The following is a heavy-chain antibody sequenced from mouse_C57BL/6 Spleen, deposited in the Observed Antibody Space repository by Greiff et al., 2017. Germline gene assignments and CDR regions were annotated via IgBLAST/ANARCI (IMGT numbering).Heavy chain of an antibody. CDR1: GYAFSSSW. CDR3: ATIYYDYDYAMDY. CDR2: IYPGDGDT. V-gene: IGHV1-82*01. D-gene: IGHD2-4*01. Sequence: QVQLQQSGPELVKPGASVKISCKASGYAFSSSWMNWVKQRPGKGLEWIGRIYPGDGDTNYNGKFKGKATLTADKSSSTAYMQLSSLTSEDSAVYFCATIYYDYDYAMDYWGQGTSGTGAS. J-gene: IGHJ4*01.